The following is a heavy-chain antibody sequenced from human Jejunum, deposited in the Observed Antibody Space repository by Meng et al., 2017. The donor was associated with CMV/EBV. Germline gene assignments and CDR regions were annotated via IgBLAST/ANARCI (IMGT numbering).Heavy chain of an antibody. D-gene: IGHD1-26*01. J-gene: IGHJ4*02. CDR3: VRAGSGNAYGLFDS. V-gene: IGHV3-74*01. CDR2: VNSGGSDI. Sequence: SGVTFSRHWMHWVRQGPGKGLVWVARVNSGGSDISYADSVKGRFIISRDNAKNTLYLQMNSLRAEDMAAYYCVRAGSGNAYGLFDSWGQGTLVTVSS. CDR1: GVTFSRHW.